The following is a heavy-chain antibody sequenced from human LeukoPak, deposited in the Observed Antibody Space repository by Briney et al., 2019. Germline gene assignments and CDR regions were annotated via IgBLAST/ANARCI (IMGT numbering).Heavy chain of an antibody. J-gene: IGHJ4*02. D-gene: IGHD2-2*02. CDR2: IYPGDSDT. CDR3: ARSCSSTSCYTGTDY. V-gene: IGHV5-51*01. CDR1: GYSFTSYW. Sequence: GESLKISCKGSGYSFTSYWIGWVRQMPGKGLECMGIIYPGDSDTRYSPSFQGQVTISADKSISTAYLQWSSLKASDTAMYYCARSCSSTSCYTGTDYWGQGTLVTVSS.